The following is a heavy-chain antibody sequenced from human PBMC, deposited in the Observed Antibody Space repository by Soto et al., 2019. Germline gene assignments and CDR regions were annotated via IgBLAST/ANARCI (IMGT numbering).Heavy chain of an antibody. Sequence: QVQLVQSGAEVKKPGASVKVSCKASGYTFTSYAMHWVRQAPGQRLEWMGWINAGNGNTKYSQKFQGRVTITRDTSASTAYMELSSLRSEDTAVYYCARVAVYYDFWSGYCYWGQGTLVTVSS. CDR3: ARVAVYYDFWSGYCY. CDR2: INAGNGNT. V-gene: IGHV1-3*01. CDR1: GYTFTSYA. D-gene: IGHD3-3*01. J-gene: IGHJ4*02.